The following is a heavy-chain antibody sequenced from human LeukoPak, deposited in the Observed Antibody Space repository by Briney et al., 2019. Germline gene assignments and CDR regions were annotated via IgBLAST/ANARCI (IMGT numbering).Heavy chain of an antibody. D-gene: IGHD2-15*01. V-gene: IGHV4-59*01. CDR1: GGSISSYY. CDR3: ARGVVAAPQTFDY. CDR2: IYFSGST. Sequence: SETLSLTCTVSGGSISSYYWGWIRQPPGKGLEWIGYIYFSGSTNYNPSLKSRVTISVDTSKNQFSLKLSSVTAADTAVYYCARGVVAAPQTFDYWGQGTLVTVSS. J-gene: IGHJ4*02.